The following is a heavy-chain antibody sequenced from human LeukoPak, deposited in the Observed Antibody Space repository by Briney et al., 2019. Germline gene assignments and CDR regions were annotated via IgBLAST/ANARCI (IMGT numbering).Heavy chain of an antibody. J-gene: IGHJ3*02. D-gene: IGHD4-17*01. Sequence: SVKVSCKASGGTFSSYAISWVRQAPGQGLEWMGGIIPIFGTANYAQKFQGKVTITADKSTSTAYMELSSLRSEDTAVYYCAREEDYGDAFDIWGQGTMATVSS. V-gene: IGHV1-69*06. CDR2: IIPIFGTA. CDR3: AREEDYGDAFDI. CDR1: GGTFSSYA.